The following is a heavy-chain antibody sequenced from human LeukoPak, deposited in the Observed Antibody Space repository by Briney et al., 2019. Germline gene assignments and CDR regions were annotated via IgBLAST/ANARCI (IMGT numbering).Heavy chain of an antibody. Sequence: PGGSLRLSCAASGFTFSSYSMNWVRQAPGKGLEWVSSISSSSSYIYYADSEKGRFTISRDNAKNSLYLQMNSLRAEDTAVYYCARDQAGGCSSTSCYPSPYRKLDYWGQGTLVTVSS. V-gene: IGHV3-21*01. J-gene: IGHJ4*02. CDR2: ISSSSSYI. D-gene: IGHD2-2*01. CDR3: ARDQAGGCSSTSCYPSPYRKLDY. CDR1: GFTFSSYS.